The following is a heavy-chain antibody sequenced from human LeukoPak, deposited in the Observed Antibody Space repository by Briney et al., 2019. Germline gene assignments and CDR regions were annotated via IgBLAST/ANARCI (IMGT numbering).Heavy chain of an antibody. V-gene: IGHV4-39*07. D-gene: IGHD6-19*01. CDR3: ARVAQKLERIALASTSEWRPNWYFDL. CDR2: IYYSGRT. CDR1: GFTFSSYS. J-gene: IGHJ2*01. Sequence: GSLRLSCAASGFTFSSYSMNWVRQAPGKGLEWIGSIYYSGRTYYNPSLKSRVTISVDTSKNQFSLNLSSVTAAGTAVFYCARVAQKLERIALASTSEWRPNWYFDLWGRGTLVTVSS.